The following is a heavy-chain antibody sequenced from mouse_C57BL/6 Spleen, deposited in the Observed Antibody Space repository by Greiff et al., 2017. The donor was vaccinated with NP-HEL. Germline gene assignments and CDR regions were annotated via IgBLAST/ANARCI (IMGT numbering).Heavy chain of an antibody. CDR1: GYSFTGYY. D-gene: IGHD1-1*01. J-gene: IGHJ1*03. Sequence: EVKLMESGPELVKPGASVKISCKASGYSFTGYYMHWVKQSSEKSLEWIGEINPSTGGTSYNQKFKGKATLTVDKSSSTAYMQLKSLTSEDSAVYYCANYYGSSHWYFDVWGTGTTVTVSS. CDR3: ANYYGSSHWYFDV. V-gene: IGHV1-43*01. CDR2: INPSTGGT.